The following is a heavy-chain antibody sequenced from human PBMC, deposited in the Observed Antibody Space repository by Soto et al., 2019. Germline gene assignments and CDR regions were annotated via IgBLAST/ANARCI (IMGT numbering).Heavy chain of an antibody. Sequence: QVQLQESGPGLVKPSETLSLTCTVSGGSVNTAPYYWSWIRQPPGKGLEWIGYIYYSGSTNYNPSLKSRVSISLDTSKNQFSLNLSSVTAADTPVYFCARDHHSFYDTSGYYPYFDYWGQGTLVTVSS. CDR3: ARDHHSFYDTSGYYPYFDY. V-gene: IGHV4-61*01. D-gene: IGHD3-22*01. J-gene: IGHJ4*02. CDR1: GGSVNTAPYY. CDR2: IYYSGST.